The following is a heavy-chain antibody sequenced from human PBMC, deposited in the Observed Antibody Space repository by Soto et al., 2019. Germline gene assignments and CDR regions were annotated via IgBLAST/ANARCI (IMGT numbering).Heavy chain of an antibody. CDR3: ARHVTGDYDILTGYYRGNYFDY. CDR1: GGSISSGGYS. CDR2: IYHSGST. V-gene: IGHV4-30-2*01. D-gene: IGHD3-9*01. J-gene: IGHJ4*02. Sequence: SETLSLTCAVSGGSISSGGYSWSWIRQPPGKGLEWIGYIYHSGSTYYNPSLKSRVTISVDRSKNQFSLKLSSVTAADTAVYYCARHVTGDYDILTGYYRGNYFDYGGQGTLVTSPQ.